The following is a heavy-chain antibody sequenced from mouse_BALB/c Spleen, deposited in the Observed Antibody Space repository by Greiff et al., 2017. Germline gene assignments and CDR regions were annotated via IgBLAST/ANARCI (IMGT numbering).Heavy chain of an antibody. CDR2: ISYSGST. CDR1: GYSITSDYA. Sequence: EVQLQESGPGLVKPSQSLSLTCTVTGYSITSDYAWNWIRQFPGNKLEWMGYISYSGSTSYNPSLKSRISITRDTSKNQFFLQLNSVTTEDTATYYCARGDGNYDLAYWGQGTLVTVSA. CDR3: ARGDGNYDLAY. J-gene: IGHJ3*01. D-gene: IGHD2-1*01. V-gene: IGHV3-2*02.